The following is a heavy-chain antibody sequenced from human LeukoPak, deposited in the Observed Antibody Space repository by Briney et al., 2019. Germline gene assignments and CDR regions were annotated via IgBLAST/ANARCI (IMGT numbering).Heavy chain of an antibody. CDR1: GGSISSGDYY. Sequence: SQTLSLTCTVSGGSISSGDYYWSWIRQPPGKGLEWIGYIYYSGSTYYNPTLRSRVTISLDTSKNQFSLKLSSVTAADTAVYCCARERGDYSDSSSYIDYWGQGTLVTVSS. J-gene: IGHJ4*02. V-gene: IGHV4-30-4*08. CDR2: IYYSGST. CDR3: ARERGDYSDSSSYIDY. D-gene: IGHD3-22*01.